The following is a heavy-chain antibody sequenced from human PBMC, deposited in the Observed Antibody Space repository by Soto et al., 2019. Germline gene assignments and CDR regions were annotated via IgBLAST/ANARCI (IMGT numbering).Heavy chain of an antibody. D-gene: IGHD6-6*01. CDR1: GFTFNSYA. CDR3: ARFHPGSSSTFDS. Sequence: GGSLRLSCAVSGFTFNSYAMSWVRQAPGQGLEWVAHISNGGGTTNYADSVKGRFTISRDNSKSTLYLQVNSLTADDTAMYYCARFHPGSSSTFDSWGQGTLVTVSS. J-gene: IGHJ4*02. V-gene: IGHV3-23*01. CDR2: ISNGGGTT.